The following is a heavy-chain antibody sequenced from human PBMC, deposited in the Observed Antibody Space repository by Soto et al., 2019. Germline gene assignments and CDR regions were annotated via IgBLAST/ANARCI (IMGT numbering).Heavy chain of an antibody. V-gene: IGHV1-58*02. CDR2: IVVVSGQT. D-gene: IGHD2-15*01. J-gene: IGHJ6*02. Sequence: PVKVSCKAFGSGFSSSVSNGGRKAHGQRLEWIGCIVVVSGQTNYAQNFRGRVAITRDTSTATAYRELTGLTSEDTVVYCCSADRPDIGVGWWVWGQGTTAPVS. CDR3: SADRPDIGVGWWV. CDR1: GSGFSSSV.